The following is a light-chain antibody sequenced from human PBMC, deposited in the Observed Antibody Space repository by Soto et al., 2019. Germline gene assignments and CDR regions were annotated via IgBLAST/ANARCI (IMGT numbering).Light chain of an antibody. V-gene: IGLV2-11*01. Sequence: QSALTQPRSVSGSPGQSVTISCTGTTGYVGAYNFVSWYQLHPGKAPKLMIYDASKRPSGVPDRFSASKSGNTASLTISGLPAEDEADYYCCSYAGSFTWVFGGGTKLTVL. CDR3: CSYAGSFTWV. CDR2: DAS. CDR1: TGYVGAYNF. J-gene: IGLJ3*02.